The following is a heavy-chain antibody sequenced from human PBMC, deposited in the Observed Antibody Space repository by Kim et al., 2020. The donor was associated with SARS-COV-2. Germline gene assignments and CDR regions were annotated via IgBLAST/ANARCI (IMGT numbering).Heavy chain of an antibody. CDR3: ALLTTVTMPVEFDY. V-gene: IGHV3-48*03. CDR2: ISSSGSTI. D-gene: IGHD4-4*01. J-gene: IGHJ4*02. CDR1: GFTFSSYE. Sequence: GGSLRLSCAASGFTFSSYEMNWVRQAPGKGLEWVSYISSSGSTIYYADSVKGRFTISRDNAKNSLYLQMNSLRAEDTAVYYCALLTTVTMPVEFDYWGQGTLVTVSS.